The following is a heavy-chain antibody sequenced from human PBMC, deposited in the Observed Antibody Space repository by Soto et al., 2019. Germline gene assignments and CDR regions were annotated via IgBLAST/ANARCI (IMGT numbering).Heavy chain of an antibody. V-gene: IGHV3-74*01. CDR1: GFTFRNYY. Sequence: EGSLRLSCEASGFTFRNYYMHWVRQAPGKGLMWVARIDSNGRNSVYADSVKGRFTVSRDNAKNTLFLQMDSLTAEDTAVYYCAREQYTLNYAGYWGQGTQVTVSS. D-gene: IGHD2-2*01. CDR2: IDSNGRNS. J-gene: IGHJ1*01. CDR3: AREQYTLNYAGY.